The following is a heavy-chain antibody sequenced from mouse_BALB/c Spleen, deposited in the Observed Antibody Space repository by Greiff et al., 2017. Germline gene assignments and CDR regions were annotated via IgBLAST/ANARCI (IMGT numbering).Heavy chain of an antibody. CDR1: GFNIKDYY. J-gene: IGHJ4*01. V-gene: IGHV14-1*02. D-gene: IGHD1-1*01. Sequence: EVQLQQSGAELVRPGALVKLSCKASGFNIKDYYMHWVKQRPEQGLEWIGWIDPENGNTIYDPKFQGKASITADTSSNTAYLQLSSLTSEDTAVYYCAPITTVEPFMDYWGQGTSVTVSS. CDR3: APITTVEPFMDY. CDR2: IDPENGNT.